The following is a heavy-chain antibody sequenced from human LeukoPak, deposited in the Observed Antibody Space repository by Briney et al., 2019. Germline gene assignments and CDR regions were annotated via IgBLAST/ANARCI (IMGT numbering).Heavy chain of an antibody. V-gene: IGHV4-34*01. Sequence: ETLSLTCAVYGGSFSGYYWSWIRQPPGKGLEWIGEINHSGSTNYNPSLKSRVTISVDTSKNQFSLKLSSVTAADTAVYYCARGRKDGDYVLKNFDFWGQGTLVTVSS. J-gene: IGHJ4*02. D-gene: IGHD4-17*01. CDR1: GGSFSGYY. CDR2: INHSGST. CDR3: ARGRKDGDYVLKNFDF.